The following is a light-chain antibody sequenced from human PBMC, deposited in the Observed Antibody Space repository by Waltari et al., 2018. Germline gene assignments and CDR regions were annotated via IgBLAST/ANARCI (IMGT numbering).Light chain of an antibody. J-gene: IGLJ3*02. CDR2: EVS. V-gene: IGLV2-14*01. CDR1: SRDIGNYNY. CDR3: CSYAREDTPLWV. Sequence: QSALTQPGPSVSGSPGQSITISCTGTSRDIGNYNYVPWYQQHPGRAPKLIIYEVSNRPSGVSNRFSAFKSGNTASLTISGLQADDEAAYYCCSYAREDTPLWVFGGGTKLTVL.